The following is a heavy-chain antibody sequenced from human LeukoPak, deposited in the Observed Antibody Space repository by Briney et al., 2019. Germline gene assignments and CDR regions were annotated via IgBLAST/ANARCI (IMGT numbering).Heavy chain of an antibody. J-gene: IGHJ6*03. Sequence: GASVKVSCKASGYTFTSYGISWVRQAPGQGLEWMGWISAYNGNTNYAQKLQGRVTMTTDTSTSTAYMELRSLRSDDTAVYYCARAAGYCSSTSCPGYYCYYMDVWGKGTTVTVSS. CDR3: ARAAGYCSSTSCPGYYCYYMDV. CDR2: ISAYNGNT. CDR1: GYTFTSYG. V-gene: IGHV1-18*01. D-gene: IGHD2-2*01.